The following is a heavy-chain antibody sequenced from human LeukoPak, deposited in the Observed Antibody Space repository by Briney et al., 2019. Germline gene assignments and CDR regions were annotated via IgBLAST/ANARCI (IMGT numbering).Heavy chain of an antibody. D-gene: IGHD6-13*01. J-gene: IGHJ4*02. CDR1: GFTFSDYY. CDR3: ARGMGIAAAGETFDY. Sequence: PGGSLRLSCAASGFTFSDYYMSWIRQAPGKGLEWVSYISSSSSYTNYADSVKGRFTISRDNAKKSLYLQMNSLRAEDTAVYYCARGMGIAAAGETFDYWGQGTLVSVLS. CDR2: ISSSSSYT. V-gene: IGHV3-11*05.